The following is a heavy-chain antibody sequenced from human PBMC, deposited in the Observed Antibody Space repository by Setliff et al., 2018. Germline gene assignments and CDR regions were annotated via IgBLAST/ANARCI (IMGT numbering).Heavy chain of an antibody. CDR1: GFTFSSYS. CDR2: ISSSSSTI. V-gene: IGHV3-48*01. Sequence: GGSLRLSCAASGFTFSSYSMNWVRQAPGKGLEWVSYISSSSSTIYYADSVEGRFTISRDNAKNSLYLQMNSLRAEDTAVYYCARDKTIFLSRYYMDVWGKGTTVTVSS. D-gene: IGHD3-3*01. CDR3: ARDKTIFLSRYYMDV. J-gene: IGHJ6*03.